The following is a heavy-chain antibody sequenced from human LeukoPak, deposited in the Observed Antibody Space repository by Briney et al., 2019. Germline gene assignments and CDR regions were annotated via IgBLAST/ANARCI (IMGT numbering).Heavy chain of an antibody. CDR1: GFTFSSYA. J-gene: IGHJ4*02. D-gene: IGHD4-17*01. Sequence: GGSLRLSCAASGFTFSSYAMSWVRQAPGKGLEWVSAISGSGGSTYYADSVKGRFTISRDNSKNTLYLQMNSLRAEDTAVYYCARELKHGDYGGLDYWGQGTLVTVSS. CDR3: ARELKHGDYGGLDY. CDR2: ISGSGGST. V-gene: IGHV3-23*01.